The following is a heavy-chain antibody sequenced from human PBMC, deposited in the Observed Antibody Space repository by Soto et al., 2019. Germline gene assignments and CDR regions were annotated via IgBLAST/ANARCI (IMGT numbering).Heavy chain of an antibody. CDR1: GGSISSYY. J-gene: IGHJ4*02. CDR2: IYYSGST. Sequence: PSETLSLTCTVSGGSISSYYWSWIRQPPGKGLEWIGYIYYSGSTNYNPSLKSRVTISVDTSKNQFSLKLSSVTAADTAVYYCARQGAYCGGDCYLYWGQGTLVTVSS. D-gene: IGHD2-21*01. V-gene: IGHV4-59*08. CDR3: ARQGAYCGGDCYLY.